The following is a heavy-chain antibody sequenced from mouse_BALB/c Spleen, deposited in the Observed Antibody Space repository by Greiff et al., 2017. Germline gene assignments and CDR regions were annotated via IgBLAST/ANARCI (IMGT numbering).Heavy chain of an antibody. V-gene: IGHV5-9-3*01. D-gene: IGHD2-14*01. Sequence: EVQVVESGGGLVKPGGSLKLSCAASGFTFSSYAMSWVRQTPEKRLEWVATISSGGSYTYYPDSVKGRFTISRDNAKNTLYLQMSSLRSEDTAMYYCARQGEVRGMDYWGQGTSVTVSS. CDR2: ISSGGSYT. CDR3: ARQGEVRGMDY. CDR1: GFTFSSYA. J-gene: IGHJ4*01.